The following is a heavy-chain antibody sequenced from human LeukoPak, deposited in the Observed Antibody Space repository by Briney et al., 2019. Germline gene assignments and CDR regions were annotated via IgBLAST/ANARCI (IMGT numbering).Heavy chain of an antibody. V-gene: IGHV4-39*01. J-gene: IGHJ3*02. CDR1: GASISSSSYY. Sequence: SETLSLTCTVSGASISSSSYYWGWIRQPPGKGLEWIGNIYYSGSTYYNPSLKNRVTIYVGSSKNQFSLKLSSVTAADTAVYYCARQGEGGRAFDIWGQGTMVTVCS. CDR3: ARQGEGGRAFDI. CDR2: IYYSGST. D-gene: IGHD1-26*01.